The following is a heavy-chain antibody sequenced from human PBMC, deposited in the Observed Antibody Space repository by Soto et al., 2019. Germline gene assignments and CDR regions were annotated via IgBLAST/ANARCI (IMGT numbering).Heavy chain of an antibody. J-gene: IGHJ4*02. CDR1: GFTFSNYG. Sequence: QVQLVESGGGVVQPGRSLRLSCAASGFTFSNYGMHWVRQAPGKGLEWVAVISYDGSNRYYEDSVKGRFTISRDNSKNTLYLQMNSLRAEDTAVYYCAKERSTGWYYFDYWGQGTLVTVSS. V-gene: IGHV3-30*18. CDR2: ISYDGSNR. D-gene: IGHD6-19*01. CDR3: AKERSTGWYYFDY.